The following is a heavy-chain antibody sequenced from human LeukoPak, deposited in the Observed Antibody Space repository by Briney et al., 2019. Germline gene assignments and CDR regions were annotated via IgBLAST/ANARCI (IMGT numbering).Heavy chain of an antibody. CDR3: ARSMVRGVLPY. J-gene: IGHJ4*02. D-gene: IGHD3-10*01. V-gene: IGHV3-30*04. CDR1: GFTFSSYT. CDR2: ISNDGNNM. Sequence: PGGSLRLSCAASGFTFSSYTMHWVRQAPGEGPEWVAVISNDGNNMHFVDPVKGRFTISRDNSKNTVYLQMNSLSAEDTAVYYCARSMVRGVLPYWGQGTLVTVSS.